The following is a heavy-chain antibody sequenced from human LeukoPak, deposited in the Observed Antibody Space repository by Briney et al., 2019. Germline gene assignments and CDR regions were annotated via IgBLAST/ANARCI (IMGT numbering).Heavy chain of an antibody. CDR2: ISAYNDNT. CDR3: ARVEGIQPWWRGMDV. V-gene: IGHV1-18*04. CDR1: RYTLTSYV. J-gene: IGHJ6*04. D-gene: IGHD5-18*01. Sequence: GAAVKVSCKASRYTLTSYVISSVRPAPGQGVEWMGWISAYNDNTNYAQKLQGRVTMTTDTSTSTAYMELRSLRSDDTAVYYCARVEGIQPWWRGMDVWGKGTTVTVSS.